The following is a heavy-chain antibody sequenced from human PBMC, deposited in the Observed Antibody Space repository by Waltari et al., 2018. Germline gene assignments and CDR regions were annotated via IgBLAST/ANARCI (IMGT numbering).Heavy chain of an antibody. CDR2: INHSGST. V-gene: IGHV4-34*01. CDR3: ARDEGYCSSTSCSGFDP. CDR1: GGSFSGYY. J-gene: IGHJ5*02. D-gene: IGHD2-2*01. Sequence: QVQLQQWGAGLLKPSETLSLTCAVYGGSFSGYYWSWIRQPPGKGLEWIGEINHSGSTNYNPSLKSRVTISVDTSKNQFSLKLSSVTAADTAVYYCARDEGYCSSTSCSGFDPWGQGTLVTVSS.